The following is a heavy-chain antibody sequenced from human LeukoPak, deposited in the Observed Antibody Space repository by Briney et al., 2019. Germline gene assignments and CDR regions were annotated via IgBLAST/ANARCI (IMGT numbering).Heavy chain of an antibody. Sequence: PGGSLRLSCAASGFTFSSYGMHWVRQAPGKGLEWVAVIWYDGSNKYYADSVKGRFTISRDNSKNTLYLQMNSLRAEDTAVYYCARAPQVPEAYCGGDCYSGLDYWGQGTLATVSS. CDR1: GFTFSSYG. D-gene: IGHD2-21*02. CDR2: IWYDGSNK. J-gene: IGHJ4*02. CDR3: ARAPQVPEAYCGGDCYSGLDY. V-gene: IGHV3-33*01.